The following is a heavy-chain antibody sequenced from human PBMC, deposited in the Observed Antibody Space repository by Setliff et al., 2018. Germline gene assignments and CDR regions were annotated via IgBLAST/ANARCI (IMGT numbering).Heavy chain of an antibody. Sequence: GESLKISCRGSGYTFSDYWIGWVRQMPGKGLEWMGIIHPADYDTRYSPSFQGQVTISADKSISTAYLQLSSLKASDTAIYYCARVGPLAGYYFDYWGQGTLVTVSS. J-gene: IGHJ4*02. V-gene: IGHV5-51*01. CDR3: ARVGPLAGYYFDY. D-gene: IGHD6-19*01. CDR1: GYTFSDYW. CDR2: IHPADYDT.